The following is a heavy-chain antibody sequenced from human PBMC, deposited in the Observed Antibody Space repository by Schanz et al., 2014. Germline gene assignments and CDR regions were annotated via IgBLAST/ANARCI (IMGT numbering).Heavy chain of an antibody. D-gene: IGHD3-22*01. CDR3: AKSYDTSGYSGFDY. Sequence: EVQLVESGGGLVQPGGSLRLSCAASGFTFSNYWMSWVRQAPGKGLEWVASVNTDGGGKFYVDSVKGRFTVSRDDAKNSLYLQMNSLRVEDTAVYFCAKSYDTSGYSGFDYWGQGTLVTVSS. V-gene: IGHV3-7*01. CDR1: GFTFSNYW. J-gene: IGHJ4*02. CDR2: VNTDGGGK.